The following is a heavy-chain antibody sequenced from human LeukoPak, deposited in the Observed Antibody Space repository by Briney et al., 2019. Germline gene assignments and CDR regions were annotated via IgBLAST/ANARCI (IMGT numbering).Heavy chain of an antibody. J-gene: IGHJ4*02. V-gene: IGHV1-2*02. CDR3: VSPWPYSGYAYYFDY. CDR2: INPNSGDT. D-gene: IGHD5-12*01. Sequence: ASVKVSFKASGYTFTGYYMHWVRQAPGQGLEWMGWINPNSGDTDYAQKFQGRVTMTRDTSINTAYMELSRLRSDDTAVYYCVSPWPYSGYAYYFDYWGQGTLVTASS. CDR1: GYTFTGYY.